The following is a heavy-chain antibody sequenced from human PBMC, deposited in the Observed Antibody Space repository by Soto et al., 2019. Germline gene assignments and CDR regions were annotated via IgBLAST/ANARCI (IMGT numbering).Heavy chain of an antibody. Sequence: PGGSLRLSCLASGFTFTDHYMDWVRQAPGTGLEWIARTKNKPNNYTTTYAASVKGRFTISRDDSESSLYLQMNNLKTEDAAVYYCARVIRRDYYYYYPMDVWGQGTTVTVSS. J-gene: IGHJ6*02. CDR1: GFTFTDHY. V-gene: IGHV3-72*01. CDR2: TKNKPNNYTT. CDR3: ARVIRRDYYYYYPMDV. D-gene: IGHD2-21*01.